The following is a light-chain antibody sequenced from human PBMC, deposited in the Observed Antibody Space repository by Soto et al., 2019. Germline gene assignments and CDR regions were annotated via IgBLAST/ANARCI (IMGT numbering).Light chain of an antibody. CDR1: NIGSKS. V-gene: IGLV3-21*04. J-gene: IGLJ2*01. Sequence: SYELAQSPSVSVAPGKTASIPCGGNNIGSKSVHWYQQKPGQAPVLVIFYDSDRPSGIPERFSGSNSGNTATLNISRVEAGDEAEYYCQVWDSSSDHVVFGGGTEPTVL. CDR2: YDS. CDR3: QVWDSSSDHVV.